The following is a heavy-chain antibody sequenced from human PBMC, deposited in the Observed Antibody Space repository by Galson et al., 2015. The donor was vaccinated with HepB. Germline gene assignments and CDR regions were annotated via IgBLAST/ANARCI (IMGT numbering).Heavy chain of an antibody. J-gene: IGHJ3*01. V-gene: IGHV3-23*01. D-gene: IGHD3-22*01. CDR3: AKDLDYYDSSTGD. CDR2: ISGSGGST. Sequence: SLRLSCAASGFTFSSYAMSWVRQAPGKGLAWVSGISGSGGSTYYADSVKGRLTISRDNSKNTLYLKMNSLRAEDTAVYYCAKDLDYYDSSTGDGGQGTMVTVSS. CDR1: GFTFSSYA.